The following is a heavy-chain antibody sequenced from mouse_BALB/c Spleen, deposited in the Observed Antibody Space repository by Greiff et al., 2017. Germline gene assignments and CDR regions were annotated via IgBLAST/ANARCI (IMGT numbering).Heavy chain of an antibody. CDR3: ARPYYGNYNYFDY. V-gene: IGHV5-6*01. Sequence: EVQVVESGGDLVKPGGSLKLSCAASGFTFSSYGMSWVRQTPDKRLEWVATISSGGSYTYYPDSVKGRFTISRDNAKNTLYLQMSSLKSEDTAMYYCARPYYGNYNYFDYWGQGTTLTVSS. CDR1: GFTFSSYG. CDR2: ISSGGSYT. J-gene: IGHJ2*01. D-gene: IGHD2-10*01.